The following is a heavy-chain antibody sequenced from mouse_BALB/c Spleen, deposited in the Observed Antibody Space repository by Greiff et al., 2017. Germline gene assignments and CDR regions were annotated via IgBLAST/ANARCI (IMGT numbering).Heavy chain of an antibody. CDR2: IYPGSGNT. Sequence: VKLVESGAELARPGASVKLSCKASGYTFTDYYINWVKQRTGQGLEWIGEIYPGSGNTYYNEKFKGKATLTADKSSSTAYMQLSSLTSEDSAVYFCARSGAMDYWGQGTSVTVSS. V-gene: IGHV1-77*01. D-gene: IGHD3-1*01. J-gene: IGHJ4*01. CDR1: GYTFTDYY. CDR3: ARSGAMDY.